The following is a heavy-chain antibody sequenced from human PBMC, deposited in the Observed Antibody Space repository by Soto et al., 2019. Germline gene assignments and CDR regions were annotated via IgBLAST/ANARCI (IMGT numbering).Heavy chain of an antibody. CDR1: GDSVSSNSAA. J-gene: IGHJ6*02. D-gene: IGHD6-19*01. CDR2: TYYRSKWYN. Sequence: SQTLSLTCAISGDSVSSNSAAWNCIRQSPSRGLEWLGRTYYRSKWYNDYAVSVKSRVTINPDTSKNQFSLQLNSVTPEDTAVYYCARMGYIAVAGDNYYYYGMDVWGQGTTVTVSS. V-gene: IGHV6-1*01. CDR3: ARMGYIAVAGDNYYYYGMDV.